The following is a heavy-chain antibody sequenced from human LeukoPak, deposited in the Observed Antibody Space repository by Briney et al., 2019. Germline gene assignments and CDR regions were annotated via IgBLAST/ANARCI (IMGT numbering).Heavy chain of an antibody. Sequence: ASVKVSCKASGYTFTSYHMHWVRQAPGQGLEWMGIINPRGGSINYAQKFQGRVTMTRDTSTSTAYMELSSLRSEDTAIYYCAREGIAAAGTRPFDYWGQGTLVTVSS. CDR1: GYTFTSYH. V-gene: IGHV1-46*01. CDR2: INPRGGSI. D-gene: IGHD6-13*01. CDR3: AREGIAAAGTRPFDY. J-gene: IGHJ4*02.